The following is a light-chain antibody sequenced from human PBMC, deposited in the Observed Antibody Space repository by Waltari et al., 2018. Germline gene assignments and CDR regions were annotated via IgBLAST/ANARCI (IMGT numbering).Light chain of an antibody. CDR2: KAS. CDR3: QQQHNSPYT. J-gene: IGKJ2*01. Sequence: DVQMTQSPSTLSASVGDSVTITCRASHTISDWLAWYQQKPGQAPHLLIYKASILESGVPSRFSGSASGTEFTLTISSLQPDDFATYYCQQQHNSPYTFGQGTHLEIK. CDR1: HTISDW. V-gene: IGKV1-5*03.